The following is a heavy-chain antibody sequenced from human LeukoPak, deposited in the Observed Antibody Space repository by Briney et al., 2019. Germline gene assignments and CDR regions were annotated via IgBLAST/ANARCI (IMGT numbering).Heavy chain of an antibody. CDR2: IWYDGSNK. CDR3: ARHYYDSSGHPGDWFDP. D-gene: IGHD3-22*01. J-gene: IGHJ5*02. CDR1: GFTFSSYA. V-gene: IGHV3-33*08. Sequence: GGSLRLSCAASGFTFSSYAMSWVRQAPGKGLEWVAVIWYDGSNKYYADSVKGRFTISRDNSKNTPYLQMNSLRAEDTAVYYCARHYYDSSGHPGDWFDPWGQGTLVTVSS.